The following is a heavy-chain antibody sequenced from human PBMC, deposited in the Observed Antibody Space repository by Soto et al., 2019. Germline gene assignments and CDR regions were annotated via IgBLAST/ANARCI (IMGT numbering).Heavy chain of an antibody. CDR3: AKLISAGTAMVPGGPNDY. V-gene: IGHV1-69*13. CDR2: IIPLTETP. CDR1: GGTFSDYA. D-gene: IGHD5-18*01. J-gene: IGHJ4*02. Sequence: GASVKVSCKASGGTFSDYAISWVLQAPGHGLEWVGGIIPLTETPVYAQTVQGRLTITADEVTSAAYMELSSLRSDDTAVYFCAKLISAGTAMVPGGPNDYWGQGTLVTVSS.